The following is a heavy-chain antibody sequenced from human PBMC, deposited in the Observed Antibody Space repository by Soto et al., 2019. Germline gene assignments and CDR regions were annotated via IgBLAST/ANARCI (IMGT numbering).Heavy chain of an antibody. CDR3: ARLRRDGYNWDY. V-gene: IGHV4-39*01. CDR2: IYYSGST. Sequence: QLQLLESGPGLVKPSATLSLTCTVSGCSISSSSYYWGWIRPPPGKGLEWIGSIYYSGSTYYNPSLKSRVTISVDTSKNQFYLKLSSVTAADTAVYYCARLRRDGYNWDYWGQGTLVTVSS. D-gene: IGHD5-12*01. CDR1: GCSISSSSYY. J-gene: IGHJ4*02.